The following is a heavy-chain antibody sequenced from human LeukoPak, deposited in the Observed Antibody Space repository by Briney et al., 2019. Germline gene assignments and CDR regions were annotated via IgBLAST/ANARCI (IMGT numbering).Heavy chain of an antibody. J-gene: IGHJ6*03. V-gene: IGHV3-48*03. CDR1: VFMFTHHG. CDR2: ISSIGSTI. D-gene: IGHD3-22*01. CDR3: ARDEEARSITRIGWRVQPAYCYYMDV. Sequence: PGVSLRLSCAASVFMFTHHGMHWVRQAPAKGLAGVSYISSIGSTIYYAEAVKGQLSISRDNVKNSLYVQRNSLRGEDTDVYYCARDEEARSITRIGWRVQPAYCYYMDVWGRGTTVSVCS.